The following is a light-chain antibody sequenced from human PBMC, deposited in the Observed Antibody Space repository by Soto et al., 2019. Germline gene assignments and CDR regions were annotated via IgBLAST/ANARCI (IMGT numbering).Light chain of an antibody. CDR1: SGAVGAYNY. CDR2: EVT. V-gene: IGLV2-8*01. CDR3: SSFASSNTWV. Sequence: QYALTQPPSASGSPGQSVTISCTGTSGAVGAYNYVSWYQQHAGKAPKLVIYEVTKRPSGVPDRFSGSKSANTASLTVSGLQAEDEADYYCSSFASSNTWVFGGGTKVTVL. J-gene: IGLJ3*02.